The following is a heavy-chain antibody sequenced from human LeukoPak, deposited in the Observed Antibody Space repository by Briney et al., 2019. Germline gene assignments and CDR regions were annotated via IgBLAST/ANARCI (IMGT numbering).Heavy chain of an antibody. V-gene: IGHV1-2*02. CDR3: ARSPTTADFDY. D-gene: IGHD4-11*01. CDR2: INPNSGGT. Sequence: ASVKVSCKASGYTFTGYNMHWVRQAPGQGHEWMGWINPNSGGTNYAQKFQGRVTMTRDTSISTAYMELSRLRSDDTAVYYCARSPTTADFDYWGQGTLVTVSS. CDR1: GYTFTGYN. J-gene: IGHJ4*02.